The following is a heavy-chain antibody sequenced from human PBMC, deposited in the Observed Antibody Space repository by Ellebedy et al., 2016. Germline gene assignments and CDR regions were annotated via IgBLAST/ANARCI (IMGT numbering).Heavy chain of an antibody. J-gene: IGHJ3*02. CDR1: GGSFGAYY. CDR2: INHSGST. V-gene: IGHV4-34*01. D-gene: IGHD5-12*01. Sequence: GSLRLXCAVYGGSFGAYYWNWLRQPPGKGLEWIGQINHSGSTNYNPSLKSRVTISVDTSKNQFSLKLSSVTAADTAVYYCARSLRGDGGYDFGLEIWGQGTAVTVSS. CDR3: ARSLRGDGGYDFGLEI.